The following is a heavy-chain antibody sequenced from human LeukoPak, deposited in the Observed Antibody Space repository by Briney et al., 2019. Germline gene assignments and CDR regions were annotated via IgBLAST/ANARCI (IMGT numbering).Heavy chain of an antibody. CDR3: AKILGRYSGSPAGWFDP. D-gene: IGHD1-26*01. J-gene: IGHJ5*02. V-gene: IGHV3-23*01. Sequence: PAGGSLRLSCAASGFTFSSYAMHWVRQAPGKGLEWVSAISGSGGSTYYADSVKGRFTISRDNSKNTLYLQMNSLRAEDTAVYYCAKILGRYSGSPAGWFDPWGQGTLVTVSS. CDR2: ISGSGGST. CDR1: GFTFSSYA.